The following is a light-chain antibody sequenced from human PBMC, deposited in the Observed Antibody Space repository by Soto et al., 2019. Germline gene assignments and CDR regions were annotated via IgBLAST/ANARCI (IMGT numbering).Light chain of an antibody. CDR2: EVN. CDR1: SSDVGGYDY. CDR3: SSYSNSTAYL. J-gene: IGLJ1*01. V-gene: IGLV2-14*01. Sequence: QSALTQPASVSGSPGQSITISCNGTSSDVGGYDYVSWYQLHPGKAPKLMVFEVNNRPSGVSYRFSGSKSGNTASLTISGLQAEDEADYICSSYSNSTAYLFGTGTKVTVL.